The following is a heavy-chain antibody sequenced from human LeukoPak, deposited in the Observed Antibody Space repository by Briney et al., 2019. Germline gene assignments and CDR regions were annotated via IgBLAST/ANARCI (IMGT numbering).Heavy chain of an antibody. D-gene: IGHD6-19*01. Sequence: GASVKVSCKASGYTFTSYGISWVRQAPGQGLEWMGWISAYNGNTNYAQKLQGRVTMTTDTSTSTAYMELRSLRSDDTAVYYCARMVVVSVAANWFDPWGQGTLVTVSS. CDR2: ISAYNGNT. CDR3: ARMVVVSVAANWFDP. CDR1: GYTFTSYG. J-gene: IGHJ5*02. V-gene: IGHV1-18*01.